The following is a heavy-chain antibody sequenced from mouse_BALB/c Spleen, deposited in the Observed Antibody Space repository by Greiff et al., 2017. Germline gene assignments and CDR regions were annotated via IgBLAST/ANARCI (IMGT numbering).Heavy chain of an antibody. J-gene: IGHJ4*01. CDR2: IWAGGST. CDR1: GFSLTSYG. Sequence: VKLVESGPGLVAPSQSLSITCTVPGFSLTSYGVHWVRQPPGKGLEWLGVIWAGGSTNYNSALMSRLSISKDNSKSQVFLKMNSLQTDDTAMYYCATSYYRYPMDYWGQGTSVTVSS. V-gene: IGHV2-9*02. D-gene: IGHD2-14*01. CDR3: ATSYYRYPMDY.